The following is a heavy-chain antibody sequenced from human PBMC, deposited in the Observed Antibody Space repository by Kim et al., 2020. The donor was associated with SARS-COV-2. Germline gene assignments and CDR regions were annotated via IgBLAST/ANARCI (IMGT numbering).Heavy chain of an antibody. D-gene: IGHD4-17*01. CDR3: ARHNGDYVDFDY. V-gene: IGHV4-39*01. CDR1: GGSISSSSYY. CDR2: IYYSGST. Sequence: SETLSLTCTVSGGSISSSSYYWGWIRQPPGKGLEWIGSIYYSGSTYYNPSLKSRVTISVDTSKNQFSLKLSSVTAADTAGYYCARHNGDYVDFDYWGQGTRVTVSS. J-gene: IGHJ4*02.